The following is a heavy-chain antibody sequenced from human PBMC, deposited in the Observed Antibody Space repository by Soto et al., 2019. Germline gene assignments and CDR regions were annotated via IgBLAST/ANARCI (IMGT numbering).Heavy chain of an antibody. CDR2: ISYDGSNK. Sequence: PGGSLRLSCAASGFTFSRYGMYWVRQAPGKGLEWVSIISYDGSNKYYADSVKGRFTISRDNSKNTLYLQMNSLRAEDTAVYYCARDIGYCGDTSCPYYYYHGMDVWGQGTTVTVSS. D-gene: IGHD2-2*01. J-gene: IGHJ6*02. CDR1: GFTFSRYG. CDR3: ARDIGYCGDTSCPYYYYHGMDV. V-gene: IGHV3-30-3*01.